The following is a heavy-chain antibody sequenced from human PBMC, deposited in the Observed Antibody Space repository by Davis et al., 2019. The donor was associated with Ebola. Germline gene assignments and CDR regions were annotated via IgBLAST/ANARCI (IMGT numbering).Heavy chain of an antibody. Sequence: AGSLRLSCAASGFTSSSYWISWGRQGPRKGLEWVANIKQDGSEKYYVDSVKGRFTISRDNAKNSLYLQMNSLRAEDTAVYYCARVREYSSSSYYYYYGMDVWGQGTTVTVSS. CDR1: GFTSSSYW. J-gene: IGHJ6*02. CDR2: IKQDGSEK. CDR3: ARVREYSSSSYYYYYGMDV. D-gene: IGHD6-13*01. V-gene: IGHV3-7*03.